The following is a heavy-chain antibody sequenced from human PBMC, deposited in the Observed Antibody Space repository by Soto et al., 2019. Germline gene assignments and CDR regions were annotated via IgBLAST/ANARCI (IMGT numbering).Heavy chain of an antibody. J-gene: IGHJ4*02. D-gene: IGHD3-22*01. CDR2: VHYSGSN. Sequence: QLQLQESGPGLVKPSETLSLTCSVSGGSIRSNIYYWCWIRQPPGNGLDWIETVHYSGSNYYTPSLKNRVTISADTSKNQFSLRLNSVTAADTAVYYCSRQHYYDSSGYYTWNWGQGTLVTVSS. CDR1: GGSIRSNIYY. CDR3: SRQHYYDSSGYYTWN. V-gene: IGHV4-39*01.